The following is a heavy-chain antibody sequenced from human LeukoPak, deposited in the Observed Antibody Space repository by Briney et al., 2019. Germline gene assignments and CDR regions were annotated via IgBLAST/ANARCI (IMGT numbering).Heavy chain of an antibody. J-gene: IGHJ4*02. Sequence: GGSLRLSCAASGFTFSSYSMNRVRQAPGKGLEWVSSISSSSSYIYYADSVKGRFTISRDNAKNSLYLQMNSLRAEDTAVYYCARDRRDGYINDYWGQGTLVTVSS. D-gene: IGHD5-24*01. CDR2: ISSSSSYI. V-gene: IGHV3-21*01. CDR1: GFTFSSYS. CDR3: ARDRRDGYINDY.